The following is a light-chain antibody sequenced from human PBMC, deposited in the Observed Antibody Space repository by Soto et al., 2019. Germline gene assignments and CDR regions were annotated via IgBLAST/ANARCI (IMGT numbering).Light chain of an antibody. V-gene: IGKV1-39*01. CDR2: AAS. J-gene: IGKJ1*01. CDR1: QGISSY. Sequence: IQLSQLPSSLSASVGDSVTMTGGASQGISSYLAWYQQKPGKAPKLLIYAASSLQSGVPSRFSGSGSGTDFTLTINSLQPEDFATYYCQQSYSAPRTFGQGTKVDTK. CDR3: QQSYSAPRT.